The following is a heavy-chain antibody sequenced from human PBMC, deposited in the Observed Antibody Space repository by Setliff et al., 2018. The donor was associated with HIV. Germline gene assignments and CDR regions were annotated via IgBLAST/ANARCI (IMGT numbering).Heavy chain of an antibody. J-gene: IGHJ2*01. D-gene: IGHD3-16*01. Sequence: ASVKVSCKASGVTFSSYAISWVRQAPGQGLEWMGGIIPIFGTTKYPLKFQGRVTMTADESTSTAYMELNTLTSDDTAVYFCARGGRVVWWYSDLWGRGTLVTVSS. V-gene: IGHV1-69*13. CDR1: GVTFSSYA. CDR2: IIPIFGTT. CDR3: ARGGRVVWWYSDL.